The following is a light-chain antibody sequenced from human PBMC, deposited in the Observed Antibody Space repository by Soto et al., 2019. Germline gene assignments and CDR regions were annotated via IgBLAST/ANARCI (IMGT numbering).Light chain of an antibody. J-gene: IGKJ3*01. CDR1: QSVSSY. Sequence: EVVLTQSPATLSLSPGERATLSCRASQSVSSYLAWYQHKPGQAPRLLIYEASNRATGIPARFSGSGSGTDFTLTISSLEPEDFAVYYCQQRSNWPEFTFGPGTKVDIK. CDR2: EAS. CDR3: QQRSNWPEFT. V-gene: IGKV3-11*01.